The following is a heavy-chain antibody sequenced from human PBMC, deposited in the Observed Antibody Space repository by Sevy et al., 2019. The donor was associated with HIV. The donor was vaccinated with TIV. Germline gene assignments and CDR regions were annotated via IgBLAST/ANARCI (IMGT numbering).Heavy chain of an antibody. CDR3: ARTGPTTTGFWGAYVMGYYYYGMDV. D-gene: IGHD3-16*01. CDR1: GYTFTSYD. CDR2: MNPNSGNT. Sequence: ASVKVSCKASGYTFTSYDINWVRQATGQGLEWMGWMNPNSGNTGYAQKFQGRVTMTRNTSISTAYMEVSRLRSEDKTVYYCARTGPTTTGFWGAYVMGYYYYGMDVWGQGTTVTVSS. J-gene: IGHJ6*02. V-gene: IGHV1-8*01.